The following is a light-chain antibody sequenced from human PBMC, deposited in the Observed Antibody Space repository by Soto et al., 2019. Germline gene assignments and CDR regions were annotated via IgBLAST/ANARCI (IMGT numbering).Light chain of an antibody. V-gene: IGKV3D-15*01. Sequence: ELVMTQSPATLSLSPGERATLSCRASQRISDSLACYYQKPGQAPRLLIYDASTRATDIPARFSGSGSGTDFTLTISNLQSEDFAVYYCQQYKKWPPSTFGQGTRLEIK. J-gene: IGKJ5*01. CDR3: QQYKKWPPST. CDR1: QRISDS. CDR2: DAS.